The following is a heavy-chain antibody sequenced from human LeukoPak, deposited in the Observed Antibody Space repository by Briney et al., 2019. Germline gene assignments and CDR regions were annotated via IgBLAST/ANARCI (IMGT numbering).Heavy chain of an antibody. CDR2: IIPIFGTA. V-gene: IGHV1-69*06. D-gene: IGHD2-21*02. J-gene: IGHJ3*02. CDR1: GGTFSSYA. CDR3: AGGDEAYCGGDCYDAFDI. Sequence: GASVKVSCKASGGTFSSYAISWVRQAPGQGLEWMGGIIPIFGTANYAQKFQGRVTITADKSTSTAYMELSSLRSEDTAVYYCAGGDEAYCGGDCYDAFDIWGQGTMVTVSS.